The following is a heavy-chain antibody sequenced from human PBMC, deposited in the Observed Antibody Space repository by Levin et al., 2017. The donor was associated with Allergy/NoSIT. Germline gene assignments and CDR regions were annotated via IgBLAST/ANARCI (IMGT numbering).Heavy chain of an antibody. V-gene: IGHV4-31*03. CDR1: GGSISSDSHY. CDR2: IYYSGST. Sequence: SETLSLTCTVSGGSISSDSHYWSWNRQFPGKGLEWIAYIYYSGSTYYNLSLKSRVTISVDTSKNQFSLKLSSVTVADTAVYYCARVIVGGLIDYWGQGTLVTVSS. CDR3: ARVIVGGLIDY. J-gene: IGHJ4*02. D-gene: IGHD3-22*01.